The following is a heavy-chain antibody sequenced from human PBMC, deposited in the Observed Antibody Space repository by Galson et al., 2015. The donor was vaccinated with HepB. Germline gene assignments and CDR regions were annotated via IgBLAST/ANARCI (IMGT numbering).Heavy chain of an antibody. V-gene: IGHV4-4*02. Sequence: SETLSLTCAVSGDSITSGHWWSWVRQSPGKGLEWIGEVYHSGTANYNPSLPSRVPISVDKSKNEFTLNVRPVTAADTAVYYCARVGGDLLQGRGYYYYMDVWGNGITVTVSS. J-gene: IGHJ6*03. CDR2: VYHSGTA. CDR3: ARVGGDLLQGRGYYYYMDV. CDR1: GDSITSGHW. D-gene: IGHD3-16*01.